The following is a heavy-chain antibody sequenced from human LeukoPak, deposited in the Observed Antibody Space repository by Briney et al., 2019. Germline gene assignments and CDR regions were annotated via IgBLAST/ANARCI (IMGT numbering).Heavy chain of an antibody. Sequence: SQTLSLTCTVSGGSISSGGYYWSWIRQHPGKRLEWIGYIYYSGSTYYNPSLKSRVTISVDTSKNQFSLKLSSVTAADTAVYYCAREIYYYGSGIKREWYFDLWGRGTLVTVSS. CDR3: AREIYYYGSGIKREWYFDL. V-gene: IGHV4-31*03. J-gene: IGHJ2*01. CDR2: IYYSGST. D-gene: IGHD3-10*01. CDR1: GGSISSGGYY.